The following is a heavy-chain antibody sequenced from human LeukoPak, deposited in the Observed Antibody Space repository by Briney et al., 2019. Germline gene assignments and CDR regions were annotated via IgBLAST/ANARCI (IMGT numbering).Heavy chain of an antibody. CDR3: ASAVGYCTSTNCYDY. CDR2: IRYDGNSK. J-gene: IGHJ4*02. D-gene: IGHD2-2*03. Sequence: GGSLRLSCAASGFTFSTYGMHWVRQAPGEGLEWVAFIRYDGNSKYYADSVEGRFTISRDNSKNTLYLQMNSLRAEDTAVYYCASAVGYCTSTNCYDYWGQGTLVTVSS. V-gene: IGHV3-30*02. CDR1: GFTFSTYG.